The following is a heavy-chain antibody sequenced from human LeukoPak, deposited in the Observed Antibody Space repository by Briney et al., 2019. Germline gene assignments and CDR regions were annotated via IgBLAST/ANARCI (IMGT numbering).Heavy chain of an antibody. Sequence: LSETLSLTCPVSGGSISSYYWSWIRQPAGKGLEWIGRIYTSGSTNYNPSLKSRVTMSVDTSKNQFSLKLSPVTAADTAVYYCASTGSSWITSYYYYYMDVWGKGTTVTISS. CDR1: GGSISSYY. D-gene: IGHD6-13*01. V-gene: IGHV4-4*07. CDR3: ASTGSSWITSYYYYYMDV. CDR2: IYTSGST. J-gene: IGHJ6*03.